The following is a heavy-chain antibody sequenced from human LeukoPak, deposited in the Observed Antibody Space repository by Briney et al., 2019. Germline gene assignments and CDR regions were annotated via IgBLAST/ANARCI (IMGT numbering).Heavy chain of an antibody. V-gene: IGHV3-7*03. J-gene: IGHJ5*02. CDR2: IKQDGSEK. Sequence: GRSLRLSCAASGFTFSSYWMSWVRQAPGKGLEWVANIKQDGSEKYYVDSVKGRFTISRDNAKNSLYLQMNSLRAEDTAVYYCARELDHYYGSVFDPWGQGTLVTVSS. D-gene: IGHD3-10*01. CDR1: GFTFSSYW. CDR3: ARELDHYYGSVFDP.